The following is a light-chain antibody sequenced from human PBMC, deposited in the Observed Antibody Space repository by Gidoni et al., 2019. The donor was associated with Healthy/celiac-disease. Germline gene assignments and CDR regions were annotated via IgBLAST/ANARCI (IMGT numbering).Light chain of an antibody. V-gene: IGKV3-15*01. J-gene: IGKJ4*01. CDR2: GAS. CDR3: QQYNNWPLT. CDR1: QSVSSN. Sequence: EIVMTQSPATLSVSPGERATLSCRASQSVSSNLAWYQQKPGQAPRLLIYGASTRATGIPARFSGSGSGTEFTLTFSSLQSEDFAVYYCQQYNNWPLTFGGGTKVKIK.